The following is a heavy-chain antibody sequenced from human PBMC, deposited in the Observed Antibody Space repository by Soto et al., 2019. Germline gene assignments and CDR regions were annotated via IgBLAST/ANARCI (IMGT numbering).Heavy chain of an antibody. CDR3: AKDQRGYYDFWSGYYKYLRYFDY. Sequence: GGSLRLSCAASGFTFSSYAMSWVRQAPGKGLEWVSAISGSGGSTYYADSVKGRFTISRDNSKNTLYLQMNSLRAEDTAVYYCAKDQRGYYDFWSGYYKYLRYFDYWGQGTLVTVSS. D-gene: IGHD3-3*01. CDR1: GFTFSSYA. J-gene: IGHJ4*02. V-gene: IGHV3-23*01. CDR2: ISGSGGST.